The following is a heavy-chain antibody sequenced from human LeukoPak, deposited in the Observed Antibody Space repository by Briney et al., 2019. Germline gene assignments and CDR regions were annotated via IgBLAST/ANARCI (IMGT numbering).Heavy chain of an antibody. CDR2: IYQSGST. CDR3: ASFPKYSSSWLYGAEYFQH. Sequence: ETLSLTCTLSGGSINSGAYYWSWIRQPPGKGLEWIGYIYQSGSTYYNPSLKSRVTISVDTSKNQFSLKLSSVTAADTAVYYCASFPKYSSSWLYGAEYFQHWGQGTLVTVSS. CDR1: GGSINSGAYY. J-gene: IGHJ1*01. D-gene: IGHD6-13*01. V-gene: IGHV4-61*08.